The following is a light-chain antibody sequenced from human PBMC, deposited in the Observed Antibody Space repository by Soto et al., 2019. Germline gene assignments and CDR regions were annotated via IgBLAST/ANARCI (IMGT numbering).Light chain of an antibody. CDR3: AAWDDTLSVWV. V-gene: IGLV1-44*01. CDR1: RSNLGRST. Sequence: QSVLTQPPSTSGTHGQRVTISCSGSRSNLGRSTVNWYQQLPGTAPKVLVYSTNQRPSGVPDRFSGSKSGTSASLAISGLQSEDEADYYCAAWDDTLSVWVFGGGTKLTVL. CDR2: STN. J-gene: IGLJ3*02.